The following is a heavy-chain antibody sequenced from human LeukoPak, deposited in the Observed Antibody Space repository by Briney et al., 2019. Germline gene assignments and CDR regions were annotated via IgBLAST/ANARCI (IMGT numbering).Heavy chain of an antibody. D-gene: IGHD3-16*01. CDR1: GFTVDTYW. Sequence: GVSLRLSCVASGFTVDTYWMSWVRQAPGKGLDWVAHIKEDGTRKDYVDSVRGRFTISRDNAKTSLFLQMNSLRVEDTAVFYCVAWGSLVVWGQGTLVTVSS. V-gene: IGHV3-7*01. J-gene: IGHJ4*02. CDR2: IKEDGTRK. CDR3: VAWGSLVV.